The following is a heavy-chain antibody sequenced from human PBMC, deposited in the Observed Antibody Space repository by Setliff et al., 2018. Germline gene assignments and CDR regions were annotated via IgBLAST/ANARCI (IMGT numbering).Heavy chain of an antibody. CDR2: INPSSGGT. V-gene: IGHV1-2*06. Sequence: ASVKVSCKAFRYTFNDYYIHWVRQTPGQGLEWMGRINPSSGGTDDAQNFLGRVTMTRDTAISTAYMELGRLTSDDTAVYYCARAEYTSSSLYYYMDVWGKGTTVTAP. J-gene: IGHJ6*03. CDR1: RYTFNDYY. CDR3: ARAEYTSSSLYYYMDV. D-gene: IGHD6-6*01.